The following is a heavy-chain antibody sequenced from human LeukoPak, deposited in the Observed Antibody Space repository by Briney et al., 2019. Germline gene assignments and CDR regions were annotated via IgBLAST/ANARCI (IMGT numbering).Heavy chain of an antibody. CDR1: GGSISSYY. J-gene: IGHJ5*02. Sequence: SGTLSLTCTVSGGSISSYYWSWIRQPPGKGLEWIGYIYYSGSTNYNPSLKSRVTISVDTSKNQFSLKLSSVTAADTAVYYCARGLWFGELLGNWFDPWGQGTLVTVSS. D-gene: IGHD3-10*01. CDR2: IYYSGST. CDR3: ARGLWFGELLGNWFDP. V-gene: IGHV4-59*08.